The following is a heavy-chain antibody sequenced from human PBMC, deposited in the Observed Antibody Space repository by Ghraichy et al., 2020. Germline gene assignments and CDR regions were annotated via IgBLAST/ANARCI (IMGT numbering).Heavy chain of an antibody. CDR3: AGAHLLYCSGGSCYFQH. Sequence: SETLSLTCAVYGGSFSGYYWSWIRQPPGKGLEWIGEINHSGSTNYNPSLKSRVTISVDTSKNQFSLKLSSVTAADTAVYYCAGAHLLYCSGGSCYFQHWGQGTLVTVSS. D-gene: IGHD2-15*01. V-gene: IGHV4-34*01. CDR2: INHSGST. J-gene: IGHJ1*01. CDR1: GGSFSGYY.